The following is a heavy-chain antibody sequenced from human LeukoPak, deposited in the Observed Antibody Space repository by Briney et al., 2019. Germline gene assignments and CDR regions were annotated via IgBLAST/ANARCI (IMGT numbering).Heavy chain of an antibody. V-gene: IGHV1-46*01. CDR1: GYTFTSYY. CDR3: ARAQRYYYDSSANYYYYYYMDV. J-gene: IGHJ6*03. Sequence: ASVKVSCKASGYTFTSYYMHWVRQAPGQGLEWMGIINPSGGSTSYAQKFQGRVTMTRNTSISTAYMELSSLRSEDTAVYYCARAQRYYYDSSANYYYYYYMDVWGKGTTVTVSS. CDR2: INPSGGST. D-gene: IGHD3-22*01.